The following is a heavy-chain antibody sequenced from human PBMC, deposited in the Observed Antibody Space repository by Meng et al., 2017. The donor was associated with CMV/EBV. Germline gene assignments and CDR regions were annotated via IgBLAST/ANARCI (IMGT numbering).Heavy chain of an antibody. D-gene: IGHD3-3*01. CDR1: GFTFSSYE. J-gene: IGHJ4*02. CDR2: ISGSGGST. CDR3: AKDDLPYDFWSGYEPNFDY. Sequence: GESLKISCAASGFTFSSYEMSWVRQAPGKGLEWVSAISGSGGSTYYADSVKGRFTISRDNSKNTLYLQMNSLRAEDTAVYYCAKDDLPYDFWSGYEPNFDYWGQGTLVTVSS. V-gene: IGHV3-23*01.